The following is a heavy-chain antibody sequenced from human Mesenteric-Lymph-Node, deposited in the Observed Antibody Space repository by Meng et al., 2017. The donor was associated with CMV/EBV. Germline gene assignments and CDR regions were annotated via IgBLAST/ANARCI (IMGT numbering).Heavy chain of an antibody. Sequence: GGSLRLSCAASGFTFSSYAMSWVRQAPGKGLEWVSAISGSGGSTYYADSVKGRFTISRDNSKNTLYLQMNSLRAEDTAVYYCAKDFYPQWLVLEHYGMDVWGQGTTVTVSS. V-gene: IGHV3-23*01. CDR1: GFTFSSYA. J-gene: IGHJ6*02. CDR2: ISGSGGST. D-gene: IGHD6-19*01. CDR3: AKDFYPQWLVLEHYGMDV.